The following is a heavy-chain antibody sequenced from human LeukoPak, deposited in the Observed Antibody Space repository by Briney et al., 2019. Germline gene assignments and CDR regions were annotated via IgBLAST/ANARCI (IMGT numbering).Heavy chain of an antibody. CDR2: ITWNSDSI. CDR1: GFTFDDYA. J-gene: IGHJ4*02. CDR3: ARDKEDSSGFPLGY. D-gene: IGHD3-22*01. V-gene: IGHV3-9*01. Sequence: PGRSLRLSCAASGFTFDDYAMHWVRQAPGKGLEWVSGITWNSDSIDYADSVKGRFTISRDDAKNSLYLQMNSLRAEDTAVYYCARDKEDSSGFPLGYWGQGTLVTVSS.